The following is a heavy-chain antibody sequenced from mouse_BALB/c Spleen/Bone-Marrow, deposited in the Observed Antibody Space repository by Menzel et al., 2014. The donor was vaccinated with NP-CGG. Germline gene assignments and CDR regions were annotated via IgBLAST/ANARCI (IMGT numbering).Heavy chain of an antibody. CDR3: ASYYYGSYGFAY. CDR2: IDPANGNT. V-gene: IGHV14-3*02. D-gene: IGHD1-1*01. J-gene: IGHJ3*01. Sequence: VQLQQSGAELVKPGASVKLSCTASGFNIKDTYMHWVKQRPEQGLEWIGRIDPANGNTKYDPKFQGKATITADTSSNTAYLQHSSLTSEDTAVYYCASYYYGSYGFAYWGQGTLVTVSA. CDR1: GFNIKDTY.